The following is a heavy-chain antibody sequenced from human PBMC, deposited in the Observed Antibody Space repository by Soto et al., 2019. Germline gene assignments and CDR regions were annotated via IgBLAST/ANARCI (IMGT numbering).Heavy chain of an antibody. CDR2: IIPTFGTA. CDR3: AREEDRYCSSTSCYFDY. J-gene: IGHJ4*02. V-gene: IGHV1-69*13. Sequence: SVKVSCKASGGTFSSYAISWVRQAPGQGLEWMGGIIPTFGTANYAQKFQGRVTITADESTSTAYMELSSLRSEDTAVYYCAREEDRYCSSTSCYFDYWGQGTLVTVSS. CDR1: GGTFSSYA. D-gene: IGHD2-2*01.